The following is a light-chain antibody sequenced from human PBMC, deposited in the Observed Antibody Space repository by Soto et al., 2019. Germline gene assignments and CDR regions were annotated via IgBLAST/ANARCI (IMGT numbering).Light chain of an antibody. CDR1: QTISSNF. CDR3: QQYNSYRA. Sequence: EIVLTQSPGTLSLSPGERATLSCRASQTISSNFLAWYQQKPGQAPRLLIYTVSTRATGIPDRFSGSGSGTEFTLTISSLQPDDSATYYCQQYNSYRAFGQGTKVDIK. J-gene: IGKJ1*01. CDR2: TVS. V-gene: IGKV3-20*01.